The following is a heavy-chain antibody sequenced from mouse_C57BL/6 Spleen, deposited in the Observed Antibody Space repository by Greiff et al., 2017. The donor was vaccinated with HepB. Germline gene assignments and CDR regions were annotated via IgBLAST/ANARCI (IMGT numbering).Heavy chain of an antibody. CDR3: ARSDYSLYAMDY. CDR1: GFTFSDYG. CDR2: ISSGSSTI. Sequence: EVHLVESGGGLVKPGGSLKLSCAASGFTFSDYGMHWVRQAPEKGLEWVAYISSGSSTIYYADTVKGRFTISRDNAKNTLFLQMTSLRSEETAMYYCARSDYSLYAMDYWGQGTSVTVSS. D-gene: IGHD2-4*01. J-gene: IGHJ4*01. V-gene: IGHV5-17*01.